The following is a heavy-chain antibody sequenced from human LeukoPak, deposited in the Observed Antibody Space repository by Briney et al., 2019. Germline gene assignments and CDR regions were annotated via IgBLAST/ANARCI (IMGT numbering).Heavy chain of an antibody. CDR3: ARGGQIVTTTGFNWLDP. CDR1: GGSISSYY. V-gene: IGHV4-59*12. J-gene: IGHJ5*02. D-gene: IGHD1-1*01. CDR2: IYYSGST. Sequence: SETLSLTCTVSGGSISSYYWSWIRQPPGKGLEWIGYIYYSGSTNYNPSLKSRVTISVDTSKNQFSLKVRSVTAADTAVYYCARGGQIVTTTGFNWLDPWGLGTLVTVSS.